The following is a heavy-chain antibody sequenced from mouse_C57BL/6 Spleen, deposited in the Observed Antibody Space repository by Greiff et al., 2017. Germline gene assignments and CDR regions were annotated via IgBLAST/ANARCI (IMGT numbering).Heavy chain of an antibody. D-gene: IGHD1-1*01. Sequence: DVMLVESGGGLVKPGGSLKLSCAASGFTFSDYGMHWVRQAPEKGLEWVAYISSGSSTIYYADTVKGRFTISRDNAKNTLFLQMTSLRSEDTAMYYCAKGGYYYGSHYAMDYWGQGTSVTVSS. J-gene: IGHJ4*01. CDR2: ISSGSSTI. CDR1: GFTFSDYG. V-gene: IGHV5-17*01. CDR3: AKGGYYYGSHYAMDY.